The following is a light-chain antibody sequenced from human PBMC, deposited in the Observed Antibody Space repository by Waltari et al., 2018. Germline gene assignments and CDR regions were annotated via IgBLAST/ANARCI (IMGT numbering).Light chain of an antibody. J-gene: IGKJ2*01. V-gene: IGKV1-12*02. CDR3: QQADSFPYT. CDR2: AAS. Sequence: LQITKSPSSVSASVGDRVTFTCRASQGISSWLAWYQQKPGKAPKLLIYAASSLESGVPSRFSGSGSGTDFTLTISSLQPADFATYYCQQADSFPYTFGQGTKLEIK. CDR1: QGISSW.